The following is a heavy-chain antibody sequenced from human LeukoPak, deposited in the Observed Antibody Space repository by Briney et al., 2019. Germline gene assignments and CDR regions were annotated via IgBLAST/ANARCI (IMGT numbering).Heavy chain of an antibody. V-gene: IGHV3-30*18. Sequence: PGGSLRLSCAASGFTFSTYGMHWVRQVPGKGLEWVAGISNDGDNKYYADSVKGRFTISRDNSKNTLYLQMNSLRDEDTALYNCAKDVSSRGYDYWGQGTLVTVSS. CDR1: GFTFSTYG. D-gene: IGHD5-12*01. CDR2: ISNDGDNK. CDR3: AKDVSSRGYDY. J-gene: IGHJ4*02.